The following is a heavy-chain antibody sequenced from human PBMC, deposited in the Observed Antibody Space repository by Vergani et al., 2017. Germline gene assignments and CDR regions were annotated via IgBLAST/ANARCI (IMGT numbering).Heavy chain of an antibody. CDR1: GFTFSNAW. J-gene: IGHJ6*02. Sequence: EVQLVESGGGLVKPGGSLRLSCAASGFTFSNAWMSWVRQAPGKGLEWVGRIKSKTDGGTTDYAAPVKGRFTISRDDSKNTLYLQMNSLKTEDTAVYYCTTDGTALRFLEWLFTEGDPFSGMDVWGQGTTVTVSS. CDR2: IKSKTDGGTT. V-gene: IGHV3-15*01. CDR3: TTDGTALRFLEWLFTEGDPFSGMDV. D-gene: IGHD3-3*01.